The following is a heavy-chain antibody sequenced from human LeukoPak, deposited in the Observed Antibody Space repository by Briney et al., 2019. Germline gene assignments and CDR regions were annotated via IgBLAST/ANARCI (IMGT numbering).Heavy chain of an antibody. CDR2: IMPLFGTA. CDR1: GGTFNNSA. D-gene: IGHD4-17*01. CDR3: ARDVHGDYGSGWFDP. V-gene: IGHV1-69*13. Sequence: ASVKVSCKTSGGTFNNSAISWVRQPPGQGLEWLGGIMPLFGTACYGQKFQGRVNITEDESTRTVYLELTSLTSDDTAVYYWARDVHGDYGSGWFDPWGQGTLVSVSS. J-gene: IGHJ5*02.